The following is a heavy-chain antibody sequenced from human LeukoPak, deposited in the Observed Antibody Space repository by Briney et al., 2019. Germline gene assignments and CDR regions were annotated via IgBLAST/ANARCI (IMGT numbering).Heavy chain of an antibody. CDR1: GYSLTELF. CDR3: VTGTIYCSRCSDNY. D-gene: IGHD2-15*01. J-gene: IGHJ4*02. V-gene: IGHV1-24*01. CDR2: FVHDDGET. Sequence: AAVNVSCKVSGYSLTELFMHGLRQAAGKGLEGVGGFVHDDGETPLFAQKLQGRVSMTEDTSKDTAYMELSSLSSEDTAVYYCVTGTIYCSRCSDNYWGQGTLVTVSS.